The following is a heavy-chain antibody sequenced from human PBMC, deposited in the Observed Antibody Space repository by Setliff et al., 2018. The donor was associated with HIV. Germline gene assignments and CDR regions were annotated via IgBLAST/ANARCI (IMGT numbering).Heavy chain of an antibody. CDR2: IIPIFGTA. CDR1: GGTFSSYA. Sequence: ASVKVSCKASGGTFSSYAISWVRQAPGQGFEWMGGIIPIFGTANYAQKFQGRVTITADESTSTAYMELSSLRSEDTAVHYCARGRQLLLRGYFDLWGRGTLVTVSS. D-gene: IGHD6-6*01. V-gene: IGHV1-69*13. J-gene: IGHJ2*01. CDR3: ARGRQLLLRGYFDL.